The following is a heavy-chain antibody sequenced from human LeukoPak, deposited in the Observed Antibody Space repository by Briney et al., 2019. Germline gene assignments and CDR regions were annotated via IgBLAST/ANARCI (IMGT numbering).Heavy chain of an antibody. CDR1: GFTFSSYW. J-gene: IGHJ4*02. CDR3: TTNRVWTGYQPIFDY. CDR2: IKSKTDGGTT. D-gene: IGHD3/OR15-3a*01. Sequence: GGSLRLSCAASGFTFSSYWMNWVRQAPGKGLEWVGRIKSKTDGGTTDYAAPVKGRFTISRDDSKNTLYLQMNSLKTEDIAVYYCTTNRVWTGYQPIFDYWGQGTLVTVSS. V-gene: IGHV3-15*01.